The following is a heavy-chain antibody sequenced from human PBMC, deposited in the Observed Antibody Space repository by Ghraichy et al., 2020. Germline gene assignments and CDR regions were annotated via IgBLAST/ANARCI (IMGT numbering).Heavy chain of an antibody. V-gene: IGHV3-9*01. Sequence: GGSLRLSCAASGFTFDDYAMHWVRQLPGKGLEWVAGISWNSESFDYADSVKGRFTISRDNANNSLFLQVNSLRPEDTALYFCSKDTYGSGLGRMDVWGRGTTVTVSS. D-gene: IGHD3-10*01. CDR1: GFTFDDYA. J-gene: IGHJ6*02. CDR3: SKDTYGSGLGRMDV. CDR2: ISWNSESF.